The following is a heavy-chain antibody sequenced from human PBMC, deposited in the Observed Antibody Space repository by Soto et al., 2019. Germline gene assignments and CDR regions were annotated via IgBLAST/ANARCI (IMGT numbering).Heavy chain of an antibody. CDR3: VRGGGGGLFDP. D-gene: IGHD2-15*01. CDR2: ISPGSRYP. V-gene: IGHV3-11*06. J-gene: IGHJ5*02. CDR1: RFSFRDYF. Sequence: QVHLVESGGGLVKSGESLRLSCAASRFSFRDYFMSWVRQAPGKGLEWISYISPGSRYPAYADSVKGRFTISRDNAKRSLNLQMMSLTAEDTAIYYCVRGGGGGLFDPWGQGTMVTVSS.